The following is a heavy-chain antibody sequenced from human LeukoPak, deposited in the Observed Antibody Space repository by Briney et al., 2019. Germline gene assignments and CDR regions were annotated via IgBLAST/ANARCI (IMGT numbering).Heavy chain of an antibody. V-gene: IGHV3-48*03. Sequence: PGGSLRLSCADSGFTLSSYEMNWVRQAPGKGLEWVSYITSTSSIHYADSVKGRFTISRDNAKNSLYLQMNSLRGEDTAVYYCARTGASASLDYWGQGTLVTVSS. CDR3: ARTGASASLDY. CDR2: ITSTSSI. D-gene: IGHD7-27*01. J-gene: IGHJ4*02. CDR1: GFTLSSYE.